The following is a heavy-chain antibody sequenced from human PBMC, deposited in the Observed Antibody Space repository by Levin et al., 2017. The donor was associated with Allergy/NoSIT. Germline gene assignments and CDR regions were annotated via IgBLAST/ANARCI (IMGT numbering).Heavy chain of an antibody. Sequence: ASVKVSCKASGYTFTSYGISWVRQAPGQGLEWMGWISAYNGNTNYAQKYQGRVTMTTDTSTRTAYMELRNLRSDDRAVYYCARFLGSYSGFDYWGQGTLVTVAS. D-gene: IGHD1-26*01. J-gene: IGHJ4*02. CDR2: ISAYNGNT. CDR1: GYTFTSYG. V-gene: IGHV1-18*01. CDR3: ARFLGSYSGFDY.